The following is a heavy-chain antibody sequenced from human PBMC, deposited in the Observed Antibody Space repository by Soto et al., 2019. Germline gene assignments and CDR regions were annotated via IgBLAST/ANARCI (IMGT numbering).Heavy chain of an antibody. CDR2: MNPNSGNT. CDR1: GYTFTSYD. J-gene: IGHJ4*02. V-gene: IGHV1-8*01. CDR3: AREFPGVCSGGSCYSTPLAFDY. D-gene: IGHD2-15*01. Sequence: ASVKVSCKASGYTFTSYDINWVRQATGQGLEWMGWMNPNSGNTGYAQKFQGRVTMTRNTSISTAYMELSSLRSEDTAVYYCAREFPGVCSGGSCYSTPLAFDYWGQGTLVTVSS.